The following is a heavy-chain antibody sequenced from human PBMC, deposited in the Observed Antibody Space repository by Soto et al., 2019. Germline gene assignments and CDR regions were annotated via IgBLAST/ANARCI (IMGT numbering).Heavy chain of an antibody. CDR2: ISSSGSTI. CDR3: AGGYSSGWYGGYFDY. V-gene: IGHV3-11*01. D-gene: IGHD6-19*01. Sequence: GVLRISCAASGFNFKDYYMSWIPQAPGKGLEWVSYISSSGSTIYYADSVRGRFTISRENSKNSLYLQMNSLRAEDTAVYYCAGGYSSGWYGGYFDYWGQGTLVTVSS. CDR1: GFNFKDYY. J-gene: IGHJ4*02.